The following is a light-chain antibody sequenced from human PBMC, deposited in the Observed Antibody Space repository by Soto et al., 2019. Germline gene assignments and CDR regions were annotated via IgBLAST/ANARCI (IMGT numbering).Light chain of an antibody. V-gene: IGKV3D-20*02. CDR1: QSVSSNY. Sequence: EIVMTQSPGTLSLSPGERATLSCRTSQSVSSNYLAWYQQKPGQAPRLLIYGASSRATGIPDRFSGSGSGTDFTLTISSLEPEDLAVYYCQQRSNWPRTFGQGTKVDI. CDR2: GAS. J-gene: IGKJ1*01. CDR3: QQRSNWPRT.